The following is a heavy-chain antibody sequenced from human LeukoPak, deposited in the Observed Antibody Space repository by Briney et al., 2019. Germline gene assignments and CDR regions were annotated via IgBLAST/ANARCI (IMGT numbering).Heavy chain of an antibody. V-gene: IGHV4-39*07. J-gene: IGHJ6*03. Sequence: SETLSLTCTVSGGSISSRSYYWGWIRQPPGKGLEWIGSIYYSGSTYYNPSLKSRVTISVDTSKNQFSLKLSSVTAADTAVYYCARSGTGYSSDWYVNHMDVWGKGTTVAVSS. CDR1: GGSISSRSYY. D-gene: IGHD6-19*01. CDR2: IYYSGST. CDR3: ARSGTGYSSDWYVNHMDV.